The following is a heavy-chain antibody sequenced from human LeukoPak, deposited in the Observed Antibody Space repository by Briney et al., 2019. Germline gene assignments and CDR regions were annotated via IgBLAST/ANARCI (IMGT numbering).Heavy chain of an antibody. CDR2: INPNSGGT. Sequence: ASVKVSCKASGYXFTGYYMHWVRQAPGQGLEWMGSINPNSGGTNYAQKFQGRVTMTRDTSISTAYMELSRLRSDDTAVYYCARGMRYFDWLLRIDAFDIWGQGTMVTVSS. D-gene: IGHD3-9*01. CDR1: GYXFTGYY. J-gene: IGHJ3*02. CDR3: ARGMRYFDWLLRIDAFDI. V-gene: IGHV1-2*02.